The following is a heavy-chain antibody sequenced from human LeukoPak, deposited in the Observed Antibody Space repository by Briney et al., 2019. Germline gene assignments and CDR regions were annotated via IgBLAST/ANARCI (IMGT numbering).Heavy chain of an antibody. Sequence: SETLSLTCTVSGYSVSSGYYWGWIRQPPGKGLEWIGSFYYTGSTYSNPSLKSRVTISVDTSKNHFSLKLSSVTAADTAVYYCARVCSSTSCYAPYYYYMDVWGKGTTVTVSS. CDR1: GYSVSSGYY. CDR3: ARVCSSTSCYAPYYYYMDV. CDR2: FYYTGST. D-gene: IGHD2-2*01. J-gene: IGHJ6*03. V-gene: IGHV4-38-2*02.